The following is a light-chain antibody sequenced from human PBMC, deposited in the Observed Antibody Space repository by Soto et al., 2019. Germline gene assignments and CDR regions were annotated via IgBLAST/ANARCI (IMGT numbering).Light chain of an antibody. CDR3: MQALETPLT. CDR2: LGF. Sequence: DIVMTQSPLSLPVTPGEPASMSCRSNQSLRHSNGYNYLDWYLQKPGQSPRLLIYLGFDRASVVPVRFSGSGAGTDFTLTISRVEAEDVGVYFCMQALETPLTFGPGTKVDIK. V-gene: IGKV2-28*01. J-gene: IGKJ3*01. CDR1: QSLRHSNGYNY.